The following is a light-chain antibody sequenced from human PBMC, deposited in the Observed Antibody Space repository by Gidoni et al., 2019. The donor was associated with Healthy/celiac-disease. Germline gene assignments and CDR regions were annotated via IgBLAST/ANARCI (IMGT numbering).Light chain of an antibody. J-gene: IGKJ2*01. CDR2: KAS. CDR3: QQYNSYSYT. V-gene: IGKV1-5*03. Sequence: DIQMTQSPSTLSASVGDRVTLTCRASQSISSWLAWYQQKPGKAPKLLIYKASSLESGVPSRFSGSVSGTEFTLTISSLQPDDFATYSCQQYNSYSYTFGQGTKLEIK. CDR1: QSISSW.